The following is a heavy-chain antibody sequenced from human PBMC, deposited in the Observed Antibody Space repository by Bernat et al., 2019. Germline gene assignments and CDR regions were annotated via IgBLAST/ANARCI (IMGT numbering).Heavy chain of an antibody. V-gene: IGHV4-39*01. D-gene: IGHD2-2*01. J-gene: IGHJ3*02. CDR2: IYYSWST. Sequence: QLQLQESGPGLVKPSETLSLTCTVSGGSISSSSYYWGWLRQPPRKGLEWIGSIYYSWSTYYNPSLKSRVTISVDTSKNQFPLKLSYVTAADTAVYYCAGVGRSDIVVVPAAILRGCIAFDIWGQGTMVTVSS. CDR1: GGSISSSSYY. CDR3: AGVGRSDIVVVPAAILRGCIAFDI.